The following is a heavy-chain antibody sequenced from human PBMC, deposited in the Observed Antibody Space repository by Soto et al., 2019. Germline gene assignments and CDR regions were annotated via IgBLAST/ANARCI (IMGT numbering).Heavy chain of an antibody. CDR2: IYDSGST. D-gene: IGHD2-8*01. CDR3: ARDNGVGP. V-gene: IGHV4-30-4*01. CDR1: GGSISSGDYY. J-gene: IGHJ5*02. Sequence: QVQLQESGPGLVKPSQTLSLTCTVSGGSISSGDYYWSWIRQPPGKDLEWIGYIYDSGSTYYNSSLKSRVNITLYTSKNQFSLKLTSVTAADTAVYYCARDNGVGPWGQGTLVTVSS.